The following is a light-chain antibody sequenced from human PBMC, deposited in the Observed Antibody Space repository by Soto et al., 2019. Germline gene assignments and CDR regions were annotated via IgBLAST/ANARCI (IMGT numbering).Light chain of an antibody. Sequence: ENVLTQSPGTLSLSPGERATLSCRASQSVSSNYLAWYQQKPGQAPRLLVYGASSRATGIPDRFSGSGSGTDFTLTISRLEPEDFAVYYCQQYGSSRWTFGQWTKVEIK. CDR1: QSVSSNY. CDR2: GAS. J-gene: IGKJ1*01. CDR3: QQYGSSRWT. V-gene: IGKV3-20*01.